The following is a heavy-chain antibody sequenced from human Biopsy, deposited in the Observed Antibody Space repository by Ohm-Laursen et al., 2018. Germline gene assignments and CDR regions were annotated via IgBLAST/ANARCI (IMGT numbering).Heavy chain of an antibody. CDR1: GYTFTGHY. Sequence: SVKVSCKASGYTFTGHYLHWVRQAPGQGFEWMGWINTNGGDTYSTQEFHGRVTMTTDTSVTAAYMDVSSLTFDDTAVYYCARASMIRGIMDVDYWGQGTLVIVSS. V-gene: IGHV1-2*02. CDR3: ARASMIRGIMDVDY. CDR2: INTNGGDT. D-gene: IGHD3-10*01. J-gene: IGHJ4*02.